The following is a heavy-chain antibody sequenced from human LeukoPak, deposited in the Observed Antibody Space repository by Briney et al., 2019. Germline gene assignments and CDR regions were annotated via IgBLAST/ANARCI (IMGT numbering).Heavy chain of an antibody. V-gene: IGHV3-53*01. D-gene: IGHD6-6*01. CDR2: ISSGGST. CDR3: AKDTYSSSPYYFDY. CDR1: GGSLSGYY. J-gene: IGHJ4*02. Sequence: PSETLSLTCAVYGGSLSGYYWSWVRQAPGKGLKWVSGISSGGSTYYADSVKGRFTISRDNSKNTLFLQMNSLRAEDTAVYYCAKDTYSSSPYYFDYWGQGTLVTVSS.